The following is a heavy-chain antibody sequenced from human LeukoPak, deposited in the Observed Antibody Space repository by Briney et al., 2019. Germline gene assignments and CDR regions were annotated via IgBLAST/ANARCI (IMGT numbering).Heavy chain of an antibody. J-gene: IGHJ4*02. D-gene: IGHD2-2*01. CDR1: GYICSSND. CDR3: ARDKGYYASY. V-gene: IGHV1-69*05. Sequence: SVKVSCKASGYICSSNDINWVRQAAGQGLEWMGRIIPIFGTANYAQKFQGRVTITTDESTSTAYMELSSLRSEDTAVYYCARDKGYYASYWGQGTLVTVSS. CDR2: IIPIFGTA.